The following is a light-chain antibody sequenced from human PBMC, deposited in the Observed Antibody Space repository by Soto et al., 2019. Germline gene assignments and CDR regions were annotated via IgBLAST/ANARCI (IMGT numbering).Light chain of an antibody. J-gene: IGLJ2*01. CDR3: SSYTTSSTVI. CDR1: SSDVGAYNY. V-gene: IGLV2-14*01. Sequence: QSALTQPASVSGSPGQSITISCTGTSSDVGAYNYVAWYQQHPGQAPKLMIYDVSNRPSGVSNRFSGSKSGNTASLTISGLQAEDEADYYCSSYTTSSTVIFGGGTQLTVL. CDR2: DVS.